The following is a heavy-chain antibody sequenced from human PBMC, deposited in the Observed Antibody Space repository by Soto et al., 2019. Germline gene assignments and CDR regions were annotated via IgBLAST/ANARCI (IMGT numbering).Heavy chain of an antibody. Sequence: SETLSLTCAVYGGSFSGYYWSWIRQPPGKGLEWIGEINHSGSTDYNPSLKSRVTISVDTSKNQFSLKLSSVTAADTAVYYCARTRVWSGYDYYYYYGMDVWGQGTTVTVSS. D-gene: IGHD5-12*01. J-gene: IGHJ6*02. CDR3: ARTRVWSGYDYYYYYGMDV. CDR2: INHSGST. V-gene: IGHV4-34*01. CDR1: GGSFSGYY.